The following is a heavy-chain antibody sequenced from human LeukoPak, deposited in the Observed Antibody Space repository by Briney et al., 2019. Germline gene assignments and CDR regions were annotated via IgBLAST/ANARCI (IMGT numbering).Heavy chain of an antibody. CDR3: AKALTPDY. Sequence: PGGSLRLSCAASGFTFSSYSMNWVRQAPGKGLEWVSSISSSSSYIYYADSVKGRFTISRDNSKNTLYLQMNSLRAEDTAVYYCAKALTPDYWGQGTLVTVSS. CDR1: GFTFSSYS. J-gene: IGHJ4*02. V-gene: IGHV3-21*04. D-gene: IGHD2-15*01. CDR2: ISSSSSYI.